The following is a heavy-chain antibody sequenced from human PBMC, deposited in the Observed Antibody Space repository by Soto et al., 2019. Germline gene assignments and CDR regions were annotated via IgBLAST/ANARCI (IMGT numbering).Heavy chain of an antibody. CDR3: ARDPYGLIVVVISKFDN. Sequence: GGSLRLSCAASGFIFSSYAMHWVRQAPGKGLEWVAVISYDGSSTCYADSVKGRFSISRDKAKNSLYLQMNSLRAEDTALYYCARDPYGLIVVVISKFDNWGQGTLVTVSS. V-gene: IGHV3-30-3*01. D-gene: IGHD3-22*01. CDR2: ISYDGSST. J-gene: IGHJ4*02. CDR1: GFIFSSYA.